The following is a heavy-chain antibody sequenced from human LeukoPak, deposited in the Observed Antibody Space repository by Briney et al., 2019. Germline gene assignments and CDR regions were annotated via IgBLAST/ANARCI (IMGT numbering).Heavy chain of an antibody. J-gene: IGHJ4*02. CDR2: MNPNSGNT. D-gene: IGHD6-13*01. CDR3: ARDTRKRTPGIAAAGTSGIGY. V-gene: IGHV1-8*01. Sequence: GASVKVSCKASGYTFTSYDNNWVRQATGQGLEWMGWMNPNSGNTGYAQKFQGRVTMTRNTSISTAYMELSSLRSEDTAVYYCARDTRKRTPGIAAAGTSGIGYWGQGTLVTVSS. CDR1: GYTFTSYD.